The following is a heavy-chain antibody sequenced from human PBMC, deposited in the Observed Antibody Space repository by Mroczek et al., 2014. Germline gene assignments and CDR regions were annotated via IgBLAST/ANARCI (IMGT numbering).Heavy chain of an antibody. V-gene: IGHV4-39*01. J-gene: IGHJ2*01. CDR1: GGSISSSSYY. CDR3: ARRKTITPFDL. D-gene: IGHD3-10*01. Sequence: QVQLQESGPGLVKPSETLSLTCTVSGGSISSSSYYWGWIRQPPGKGLEWIGSIYYSGSTYYNPSLKSRVTISVDTSKNQFSLKLSSVTAADTAVYYCARRKTITPFDLWGRGTLVTVSS. CDR2: IYYSGST.